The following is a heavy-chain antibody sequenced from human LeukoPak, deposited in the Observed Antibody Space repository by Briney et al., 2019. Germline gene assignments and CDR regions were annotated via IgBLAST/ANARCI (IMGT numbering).Heavy chain of an antibody. CDR3: AKDEVVPGYYYTDV. CDR1: GGSFSNNY. V-gene: IGHV4-34*01. D-gene: IGHD2-2*01. J-gene: IGHJ6*03. Sequence: SETLSLTCAVYGGSFSNNYWSWIRQPPGKGLEWIGEINHSGSTNYNPSLKSRVTISVDTSKNQFSLKLNSVTAVDTAVYYCAKDEVVPGYYYTDVWGRGTTVTISS. CDR2: INHSGST.